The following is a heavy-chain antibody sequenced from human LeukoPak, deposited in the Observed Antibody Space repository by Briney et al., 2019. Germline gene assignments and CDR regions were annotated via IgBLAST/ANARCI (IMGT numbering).Heavy chain of an antibody. V-gene: IGHV3-23*01. J-gene: IGHJ4*02. CDR1: GFTFSSQA. CDR2: ISGSGFST. CDR3: AFDH. Sequence: PGGSLRLPCAASGFTFSSQAMSWVRQAPGKGLEWVSVISGSGFSTYYADSVKGRFTISRDSSRNTLYLQMDRLRAEDTAVYYCAFDHWGQGTLVTVSS.